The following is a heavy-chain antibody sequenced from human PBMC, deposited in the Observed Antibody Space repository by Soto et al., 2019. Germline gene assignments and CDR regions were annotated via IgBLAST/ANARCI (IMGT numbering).Heavy chain of an antibody. CDR3: ARDKLPAAAGPWGGWFDP. V-gene: IGHV1-3*01. CDR2: INAGNGNT. Sequence: QVQLVQSGAEVKKPGASVKVSCKASGYTFTSYAMHWVRQAPGQRLEWMGWINAGNGNTKYSQKFQGRVTITRDTSASTAYMELSSLRSESTAVNYCARDKLPAAAGPWGGWFDPWGQGTLVTVSS. D-gene: IGHD6-13*01. CDR1: GYTFTSYA. J-gene: IGHJ5*02.